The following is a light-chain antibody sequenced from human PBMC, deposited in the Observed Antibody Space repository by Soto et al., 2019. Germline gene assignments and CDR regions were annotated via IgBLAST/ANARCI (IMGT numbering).Light chain of an antibody. V-gene: IGKV3-15*01. CDR2: GTY. Sequence: EIVITQSPSTLSVSPGERATLPCRASQRVSSDLAWYQQKPGQAPRLLIYGTYTRATGIPARFSGSGSGTEFTLTISSLQSEDFAVYYCQQYGSSPVTFGQGTRLEI. CDR1: QRVSSD. CDR3: QQYGSSPVT. J-gene: IGKJ5*01.